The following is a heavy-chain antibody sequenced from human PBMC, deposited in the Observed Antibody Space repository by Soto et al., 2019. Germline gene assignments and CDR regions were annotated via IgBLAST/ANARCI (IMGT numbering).Heavy chain of an antibody. CDR1: GFVSNDYD. CDR3: SRGIKGGLDA. CDR2: ISYDGSNK. V-gene: IGHV3-30*03. J-gene: IGHJ5*02. D-gene: IGHD2-21*01. Sequence: VQLAESGGGVVQPGRSLRLSCATSGFVSNDYDIHWVRQAPGKGLAWLASISYDGSNKYYADSVKGRFTISRDNSKNNLSLQINSLGAEDTAVYYCSRGIKGGLDAWGPGTLVTVSS.